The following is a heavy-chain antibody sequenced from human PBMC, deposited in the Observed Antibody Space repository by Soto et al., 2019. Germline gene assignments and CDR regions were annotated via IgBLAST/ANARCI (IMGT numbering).Heavy chain of an antibody. CDR1: RVSSSSVSISSSY. CDR2: VHHSGST. CDR3: ARIPYSSAYFDY. D-gene: IGHD6-19*01. J-gene: IGHJ4*02. Sequence: PSETLSLTCTVSRVSSSSVSISSSYWSWIRQSPGKGLEWIGSVHHSGSTSYHPSLKSRVTISVDTSKNQFSLRLRSVTAADTAVYYCARIPYSSAYFDYWGQGLLVTVS. V-gene: IGHV4-61*01.